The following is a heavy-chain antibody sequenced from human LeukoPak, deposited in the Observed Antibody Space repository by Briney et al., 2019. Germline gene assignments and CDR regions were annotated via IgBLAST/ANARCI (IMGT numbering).Heavy chain of an antibody. V-gene: IGHV3-23*01. CDR2: ISGSGGST. Sequence: GGSLRLSCAASGFTFSSYAMSWVRQAPGKGLEWVSAISGSGGSTYYADSVKGRFTISRDNSKNTLYLQMNSLRAEDTAAYYCAKDWRGSTSYFDYWGQGTLVTVSS. CDR3: AKDWRGSTSYFDY. J-gene: IGHJ4*02. D-gene: IGHD2-2*01. CDR1: GFTFSSYA.